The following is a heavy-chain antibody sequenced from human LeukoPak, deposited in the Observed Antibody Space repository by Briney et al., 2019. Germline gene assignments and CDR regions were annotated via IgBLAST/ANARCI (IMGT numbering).Heavy chain of an antibody. J-gene: IGHJ3*02. D-gene: IGHD4-17*01. Sequence: PGGSLRLSCAASGFTFSSYDMHWVRQAPGKGLEWVAVISFDGSNKYYADSVKGRFTISRDNSKNTLYLQMNSLRAEDTAVYYCAKGPLRSSEDYGAFDIWGQGTMVTVSS. CDR3: AKGPLRSSEDYGAFDI. CDR2: ISFDGSNK. CDR1: GFTFSSYD. V-gene: IGHV3-30*18.